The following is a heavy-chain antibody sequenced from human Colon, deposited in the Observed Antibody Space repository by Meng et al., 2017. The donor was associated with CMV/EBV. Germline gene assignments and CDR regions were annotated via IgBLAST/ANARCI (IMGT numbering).Heavy chain of an antibody. CDR3: ASYTWTQLCI. D-gene: IGHD5-18*01. V-gene: IGHV3-30*04. J-gene: IGHJ4*02. CDR2: ISHDGTKK. CDR1: GFTFSAYP. Sequence: GGSLRLSCAASGFTFSAYPIHWVRQAPGKGLEWVTIISHDGTKKYYAESVKGRFTISRDNSQNTVTVQMNSLRGDDTAVYYCASYTWTQLCIWGQGTLVTVSS.